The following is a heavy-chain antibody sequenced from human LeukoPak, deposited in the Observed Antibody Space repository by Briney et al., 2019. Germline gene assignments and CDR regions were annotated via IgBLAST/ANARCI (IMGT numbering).Heavy chain of an antibody. CDR2: INHSGST. D-gene: IGHD1-26*01. V-gene: IGHV4-34*01. CDR3: ARVGATGFNYYYYMDV. CDR1: GGSFSGYY. J-gene: IGHJ6*03. Sequence: PSETLSLTCAVYGGSFSGYYWSWIRQPPGKGLEWIGEINHSGSTNYNPSLKSRVTISVDTSKNQFSLKLSSVTAADTAVYYCARVGATGFNYYYYMDVWGKGTTVTVSS.